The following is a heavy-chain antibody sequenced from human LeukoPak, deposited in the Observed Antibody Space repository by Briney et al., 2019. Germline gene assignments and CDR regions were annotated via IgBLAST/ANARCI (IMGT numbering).Heavy chain of an antibody. D-gene: IGHD6-19*01. J-gene: IGHJ2*01. V-gene: IGHV4-59*01. Sequence: SETLSLTCTVSGGSISSYYWSWIRQPPGKGLEWIGYIYYSGSTNYNPSLKSRVTISVDTSKNQFSLKLSSVTAADTAVYYCAKYSSGWHDNWYFDLWGRGTLVTVSS. CDR1: GGSISSYY. CDR2: IYYSGST. CDR3: AKYSSGWHDNWYFDL.